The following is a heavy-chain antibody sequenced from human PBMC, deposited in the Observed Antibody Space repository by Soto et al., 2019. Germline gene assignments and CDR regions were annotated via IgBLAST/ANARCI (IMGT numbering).Heavy chain of an antibody. D-gene: IGHD2-21*02. J-gene: IGHJ6*02. Sequence: SVKVSCKASGGTFSSYAISWVRQAPGQGLEWMGGIIPIFGTANYAQRFQGRVTITADESTSTAYMELSSLRSEDTAVYYCARGAIVVVTAHYYYYGMDVWGQGTTVTVSS. CDR2: IIPIFGTA. V-gene: IGHV1-69*13. CDR1: GGTFSSYA. CDR3: ARGAIVVVTAHYYYYGMDV.